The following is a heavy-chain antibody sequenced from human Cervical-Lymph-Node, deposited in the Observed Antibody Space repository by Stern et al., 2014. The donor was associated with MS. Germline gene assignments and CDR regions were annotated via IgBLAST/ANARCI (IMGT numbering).Heavy chain of an antibody. Sequence: QVTLKESGPALVKPTQTLTLTCTFSGFSLSTSGMCVSWIRQPPGKALEWLGLIDWDDDKYYNTSLKTRLTISKDTSKNQVVLTMTNMDPVDTATYYCARSETAGSYNSAFDIWGQGTMVTVSS. D-gene: IGHD3-9*01. V-gene: IGHV2-70*01. J-gene: IGHJ3*02. CDR3: ARSETAGSYNSAFDI. CDR2: IDWDDDK. CDR1: GFSLSTSGMC.